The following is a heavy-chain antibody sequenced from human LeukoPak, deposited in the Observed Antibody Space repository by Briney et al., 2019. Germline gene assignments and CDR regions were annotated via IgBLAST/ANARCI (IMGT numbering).Heavy chain of an antibody. D-gene: IGHD6-19*01. CDR2: ISSSSSYI. Sequence: PGGSLRLSCAASGFTFSSYSMNWVRQAPGKGLEWVSSISSSSSYIYYADSVKGRFTISRDNAKNSLYLQMNSLRAEDTAVYYCAKGIAVAGIGGYYCYYMDVWGKGTTVTVSS. J-gene: IGHJ6*03. CDR1: GFTFSSYS. CDR3: AKGIAVAGIGGYYCYYMDV. V-gene: IGHV3-21*04.